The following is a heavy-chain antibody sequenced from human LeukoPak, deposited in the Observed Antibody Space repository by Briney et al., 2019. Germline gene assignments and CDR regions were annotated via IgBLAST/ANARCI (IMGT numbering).Heavy chain of an antibody. J-gene: IGHJ4*02. D-gene: IGHD2-21*01. V-gene: IGHV3-23*01. CDR3: AKFLPTHIVVANYYFDY. CDR1: GFTFSSYA. Sequence: GGSLRLSCAASGFTFSSYAMSWVRQAPGKGLERVSAISGSGGSAYYADSVKGRFTISRDNSKNTLYLQMNSLRAEDTAVYYCAKFLPTHIVVANYYFDYWGQGTLVTVSS. CDR2: ISGSGGSA.